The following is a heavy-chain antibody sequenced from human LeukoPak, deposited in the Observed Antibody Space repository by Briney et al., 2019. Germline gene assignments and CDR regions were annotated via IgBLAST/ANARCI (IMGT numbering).Heavy chain of an antibody. CDR1: GGTFSSYA. V-gene: IGHV1-69*05. D-gene: IGHD3-16*02. CDR2: IIPIFGTA. Sequence: ASVKVSCKASGGTFSSYAISWVRQAPGQGREWMGGIIPIFGTANYAQKFQGRVTITTDESTSTAYMELSSLRSEDTAVYYCARGQERLRLGELSFWGQGTLVTVSS. CDR3: ARGQERLRLGELSF. J-gene: IGHJ4*02.